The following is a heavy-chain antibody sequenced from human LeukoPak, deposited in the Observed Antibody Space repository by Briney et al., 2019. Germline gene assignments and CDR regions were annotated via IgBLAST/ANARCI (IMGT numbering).Heavy chain of an antibody. CDR3: ARLERGYSYDQHWFDP. CDR1: GGSISSISYY. Sequence: SETLSLTCTVSGGSISSISYYWGWIRQPPGKGLEWIGSIYYSGSTYYNPSLKSRVTISVDTSKHQFSLKLSFVTAADTAVYYCARLERGYSYDQHWFDPWGQGTLVTVSS. V-gene: IGHV4-39*01. D-gene: IGHD5-18*01. J-gene: IGHJ5*02. CDR2: IYYSGST.